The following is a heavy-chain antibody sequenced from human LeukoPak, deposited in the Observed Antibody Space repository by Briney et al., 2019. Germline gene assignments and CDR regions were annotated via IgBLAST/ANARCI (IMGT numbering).Heavy chain of an antibody. CDR1: GFTFSSYW. J-gene: IGHJ4*02. Sequence: GGSLRLSCAASGFTFSSYWMSWVRQAPGKGLEWVSAISGSGGSTYYADSVKGRFTISRDNSKNTLYLQMNSLRAEDTAVYYCAKNGKGLWFGELLMDGFDYWGQGTLVTVSS. CDR2: ISGSGGST. V-gene: IGHV3-23*01. CDR3: AKNGKGLWFGELLMDGFDY. D-gene: IGHD3-10*01.